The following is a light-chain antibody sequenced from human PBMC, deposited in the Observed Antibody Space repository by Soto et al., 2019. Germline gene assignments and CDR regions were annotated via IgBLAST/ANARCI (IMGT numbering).Light chain of an antibody. CDR2: DVT. V-gene: IGLV2-14*03. CDR1: SSDVGGYNY. CDR3: SSYTSDTTGV. Sequence: QSALTQPASVSGSPGQSIAISCTGTSSDVGGYNYVSWYQQHPGKAPKLMIYDVTTRPSGVSNRFSGPKSGNTAALTISGLQAEDEADYYCSSYTSDTTGVFGTGTKLTVL. J-gene: IGLJ1*01.